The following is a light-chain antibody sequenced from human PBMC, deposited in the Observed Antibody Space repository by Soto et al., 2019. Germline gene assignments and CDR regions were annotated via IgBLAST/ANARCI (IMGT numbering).Light chain of an antibody. CDR2: DAS. CDR3: QQRGNWPLT. Sequence: ETVLTQSPATLSLSPGERATLSCRASQSISSSFAWYQQKPGQAPRLLIYDASYRVAGIPARFSGSGSETDFTLTISSLGPEDFAVYCCQQRGNWPLTCGGGTKEEIK. V-gene: IGKV3-11*01. CDR1: QSISSS. J-gene: IGKJ4*01.